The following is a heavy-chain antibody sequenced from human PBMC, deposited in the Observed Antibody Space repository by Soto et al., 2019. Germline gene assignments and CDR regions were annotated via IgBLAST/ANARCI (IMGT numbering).Heavy chain of an antibody. CDR1: GFTFSSYA. CDR3: ARDLRGRRETGNYFDY. CDR2: ISYDGSNK. J-gene: IGHJ4*02. Sequence: QVQLVESGGGVVQPGRSLRLSCAASGFTFSSYAMHWVRQAPGKGLEWVAVISYDGSNKYDADSVKGRFTISRDNSKNTLYLQMNSLRAEDTAVYYCARDLRGRRETGNYFDYWGQGTLVTVSS. V-gene: IGHV3-30-3*01. D-gene: IGHD6-6*01.